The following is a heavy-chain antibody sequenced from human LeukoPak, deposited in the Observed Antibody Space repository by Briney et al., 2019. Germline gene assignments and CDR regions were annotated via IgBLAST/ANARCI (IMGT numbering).Heavy chain of an antibody. Sequence: SETLSLTCTVSGGSISSSSYYWGWIRQPPGKGLEWIGSIYYSGSTYYNPSLKSRVTISVDTSKNRFSLKLSSVTAADTAVYYCARRTYSSSSRWFDPWGQGTLVTVSS. J-gene: IGHJ5*02. CDR1: GGSISSSSYY. V-gene: IGHV4-39*01. CDR2: IYYSGST. D-gene: IGHD6-13*01. CDR3: ARRTYSSSSRWFDP.